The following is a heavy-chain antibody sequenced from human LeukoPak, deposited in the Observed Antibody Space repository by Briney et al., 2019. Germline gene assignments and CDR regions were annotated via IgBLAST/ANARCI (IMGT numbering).Heavy chain of an antibody. CDR3: AKDREGDSNYYYYYMHV. J-gene: IGHJ6*03. CDR2: ISTRGGST. CDR1: GFTFSSYW. Sequence: GGSLRLSCAASGFTFSSYWMHWVRQAPGKGLEWVSTISTRGGSTYYADSVKGRFTISRDNSTNTLYLQMNSLRAEDTAVYYCAKDREGDSNYYYYYMHVWGKGTTVTVSS. D-gene: IGHD1-26*01. V-gene: IGHV3-23*01.